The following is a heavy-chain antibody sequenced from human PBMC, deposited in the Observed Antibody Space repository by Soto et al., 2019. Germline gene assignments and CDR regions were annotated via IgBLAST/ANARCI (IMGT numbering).Heavy chain of an antibody. V-gene: IGHV4-34*01. CDR1: GGSFSGYY. D-gene: IGHD3-22*01. J-gene: IGHJ4*02. CDR2: INHSGSI. CDR3: ARGYDSRGYYS. Sequence: QVQLQQWGAGLLKPSETLSLTCAVHGGSFSGYYWSWIRQPPGKGLEWIGDINHSGSINHNPSLKIRVSISVDASKIQYSLKLISVTAADTAVYYCARGYDSRGYYSWGQGTLVTVS.